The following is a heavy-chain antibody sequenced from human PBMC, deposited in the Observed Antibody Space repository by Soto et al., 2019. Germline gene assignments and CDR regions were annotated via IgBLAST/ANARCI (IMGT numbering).Heavy chain of an antibody. J-gene: IGHJ6*02. D-gene: IGHD3-10*01. CDR1: GYTFTGYY. CDR2: INPNSGGT. Sequence: ASVKVPCTASGYTFTGYYMHWVRQAPGQGLKWMGWINPNSGGTNYAQKFQGRVTMTRDTSISTAYMEMSRLRSDDTAVYYCARGLYYNYYGLDVWGQGTTVTVSS. V-gene: IGHV1-2*02. CDR3: ARGLYYNYYGLDV.